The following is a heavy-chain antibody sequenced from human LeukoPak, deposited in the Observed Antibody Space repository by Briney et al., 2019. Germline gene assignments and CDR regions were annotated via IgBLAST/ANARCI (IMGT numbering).Heavy chain of an antibody. CDR3: AKASPRRYSLVFDY. CDR1: GFTFSSYS. Sequence: GGSLRLSCAASGFTFSSYSMNWVRQAPGKGLEWVSAISGSGGSTYYADSVKGRFTISRDNSKNTLYLQMNSLRAGDTGVYFCAKASPRRYSLVFDYWGQGTLVTVSS. V-gene: IGHV3-23*01. CDR2: ISGSGGST. J-gene: IGHJ4*02. D-gene: IGHD6-13*01.